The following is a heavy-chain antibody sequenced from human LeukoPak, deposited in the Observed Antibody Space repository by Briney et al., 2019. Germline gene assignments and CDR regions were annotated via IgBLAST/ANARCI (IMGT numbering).Heavy chain of an antibody. CDR1: GYSFTSYW. V-gene: IGHV5-10-1*01. Sequence: RGESLKISCNGSGYSFTSYWISWVRQMPGKGLEWMGRIDPSDSYTNYSPSFQGHVTISADKSISTAYLQWSSLKASDTAMYYCARQAGGIAAAVDYWGQGTLVTVSS. J-gene: IGHJ4*02. CDR3: ARQAGGIAAAVDY. CDR2: IDPSDSYT. D-gene: IGHD6-13*01.